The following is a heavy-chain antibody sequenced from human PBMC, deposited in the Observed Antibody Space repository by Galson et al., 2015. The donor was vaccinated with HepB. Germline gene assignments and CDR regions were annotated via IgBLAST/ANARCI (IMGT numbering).Heavy chain of an antibody. J-gene: IGHJ6*02. Sequence: QSGAEVKKPGESLKISCMASGYTFTKFWIGWVRQMPGKGLEWMGIIYPGDSDTTYSPSIQGRVTISVDKSLGIVFQHWSRLQASDSGTYYAGRPLGDRDYYYGMDVWGQGTAVTVSS. D-gene: IGHD2-21*02. V-gene: IGHV5-51*01. CDR3: GRPLGDRDYYYGMDV. CDR2: IYPGDSDT. CDR1: GYTFTKFW.